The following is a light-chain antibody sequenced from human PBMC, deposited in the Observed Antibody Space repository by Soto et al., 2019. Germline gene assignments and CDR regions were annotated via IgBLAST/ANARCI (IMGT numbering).Light chain of an antibody. CDR2: GAS. J-gene: IGKJ1*01. CDR3: QQYNNWPQT. V-gene: IGKV3-20*01. Sequence: EIVLTQSPATLSVAPGERVTFSCRASQGVSGDYLAWYQQKPGQAPRLLIYGASSRATGIPDKFSGSGSGTDFTLTIDGLEPEDFAVYYCQQYNNWPQTFGQGTKVDIK. CDR1: QGVSGDY.